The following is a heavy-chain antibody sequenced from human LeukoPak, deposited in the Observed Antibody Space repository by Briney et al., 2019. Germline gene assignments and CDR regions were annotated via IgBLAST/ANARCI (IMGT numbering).Heavy chain of an antibody. D-gene: IGHD6-13*01. CDR3: AKLPLAPHYYYYGMDV. CDR2: ISGSGGST. J-gene: IGHJ6*02. CDR1: GFTFSSYA. V-gene: IGHV3-23*01. Sequence: GGSLRLSCAVSGFTFSSYAMSWVRQAPGEGLEWVSTISGSGGSTYYADSVKGRFTISRDNSKNTLYLQMSSLRAEDTAVYYCAKLPLAPHYYYYGMDVWGQGTTVTVSS.